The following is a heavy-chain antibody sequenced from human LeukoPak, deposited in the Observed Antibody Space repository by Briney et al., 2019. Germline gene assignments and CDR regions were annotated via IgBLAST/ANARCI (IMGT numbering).Heavy chain of an antibody. D-gene: IGHD5-18*01. CDR3: ARVRGYSYGRSDY. CDR2: INHSGST. J-gene: IGHJ4*02. Sequence: SETLSLTCAVYGDSFSGFYWSWIRQPPGKGLEWIGEINHSGSTNYNPSLKSRVTISADTSKNQLSLRLSSVTAADTAVYYCARVRGYSYGRSDYWGQGTLVTVSS. V-gene: IGHV4-34*01. CDR1: GDSFSGFY.